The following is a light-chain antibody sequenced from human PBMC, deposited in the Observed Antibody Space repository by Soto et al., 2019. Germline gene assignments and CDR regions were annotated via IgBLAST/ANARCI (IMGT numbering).Light chain of an antibody. CDR1: RSNIGKNT. Sequence: QSVLTQPPSVSGTPGQTVTISCSGARSNIGKNTLNWFQQLPGTAPNLLISTSNHRPSGVRDRFSGSKSGTSASLTISGLRSDDEADYYCAAWDDILNVVVFGGWTKLTVL. V-gene: IGLV1-44*01. CDR3: AAWDDILNVVV. CDR2: TSN. J-gene: IGLJ2*01.